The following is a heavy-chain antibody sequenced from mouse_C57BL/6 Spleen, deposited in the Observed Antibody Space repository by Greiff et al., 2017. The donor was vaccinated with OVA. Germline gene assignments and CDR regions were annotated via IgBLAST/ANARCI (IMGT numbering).Heavy chain of an antibody. D-gene: IGHD1-1*01. J-gene: IGHJ2*01. Sequence: VKLQQPGTELVKPGASVKLSCKASGYTFTSYWMHWVKQRPGQGLEWIGNINPSNGGTNYNEKFKSKATLTVDKSSSTAYMQLSSLTSEDSAVYYCARSTTVVAAHFDYWGQGTTLTVSS. CDR1: GYTFTSYW. CDR2: INPSNGGT. V-gene: IGHV1-53*01. CDR3: ARSTTVVAAHFDY.